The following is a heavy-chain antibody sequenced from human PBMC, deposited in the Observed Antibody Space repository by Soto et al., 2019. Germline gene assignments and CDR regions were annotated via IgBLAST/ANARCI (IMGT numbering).Heavy chain of an antibody. CDR1: GGSFSGYY. J-gene: IGHJ4*02. Sequence: PSETLSLTCAVYGGSFSGYYWSWIRQPPGKGLEWIGEINHSGSTNYNPSLKSRVTISVDTSKNQFSLKLSSVTAADTVVYYCAIRNWDDFDYWGQGTLVTVS. V-gene: IGHV4-34*01. CDR2: INHSGST. D-gene: IGHD1-1*01. CDR3: AIRNWDDFDY.